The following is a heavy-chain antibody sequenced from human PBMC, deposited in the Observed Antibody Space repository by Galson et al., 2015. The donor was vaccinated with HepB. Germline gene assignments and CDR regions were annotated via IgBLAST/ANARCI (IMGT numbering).Heavy chain of an antibody. CDR3: ARGGYYCSGGTCYFDY. V-gene: IGHV3-23*01. CDR1: GFTFSGYA. D-gene: IGHD2-15*01. Sequence: SLRLSCAASGFTFSGYALTWVRQAPGKGLEWVSAIGGSGASTYYADSVKGRFTISGDNSKNTLYLQMNSLRADDTAVYYCARGGYYCSGGTCYFDYWGQGTLVTVSS. J-gene: IGHJ4*02. CDR2: IGGSGAST.